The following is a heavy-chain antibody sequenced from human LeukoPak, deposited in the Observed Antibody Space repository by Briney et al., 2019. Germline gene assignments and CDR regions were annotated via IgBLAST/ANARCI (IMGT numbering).Heavy chain of an antibody. Sequence: SQTLSLTCTVSGGSISSGGYYWSWIRQHPGKSLEWIGYIYYSGSIYYNPSLKSRVTISVDTSKNQFSLKLSSVTAADTAVYYCARVEYYGSGSLDYWGQGTLVTVSS. V-gene: IGHV4-31*03. CDR1: GGSISSGGYY. J-gene: IGHJ4*02. CDR2: IYYSGSI. CDR3: ARVEYYGSGSLDY. D-gene: IGHD3-10*01.